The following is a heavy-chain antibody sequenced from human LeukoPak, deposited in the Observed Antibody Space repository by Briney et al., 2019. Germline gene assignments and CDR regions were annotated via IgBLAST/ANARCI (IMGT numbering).Heavy chain of an antibody. V-gene: IGHV4-4*07. CDR1: GGSIINHY. CDR2: IYSSGSA. CDR3: ARDVRYASGWSTSES. Sequence: SSETLSLTCTVSGGSIINHYWSWIRQPAGKGLEWIGRIYSSGSANYSPSLKSRVSMSIDTSNNHFSLNLTSVTAADTALYFCARDVRYASGWSTSESWGQGTLVTVSS. J-gene: IGHJ5*02. D-gene: IGHD6-19*01.